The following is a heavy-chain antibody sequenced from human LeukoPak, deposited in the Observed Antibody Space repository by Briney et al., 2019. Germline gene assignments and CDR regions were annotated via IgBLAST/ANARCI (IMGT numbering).Heavy chain of an antibody. D-gene: IGHD6-13*01. CDR3: AREDISSWQLDY. CDR2: IWYDGSNK. CDR1: GFTFSSYG. J-gene: IGHJ4*02. V-gene: IGHV3-33*01. Sequence: GGSLRLSCAASGFTFSSYGMHWVRQAPGKGLEWVAVIWYDGSNKYYADSVKGRFTISRDNSKNTLYLQMNSLRAEDTAVYYCAREDISSWQLDYWGQGTLVTVSS.